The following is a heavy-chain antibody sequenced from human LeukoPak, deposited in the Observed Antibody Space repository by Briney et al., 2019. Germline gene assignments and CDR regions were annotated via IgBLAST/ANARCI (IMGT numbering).Heavy chain of an antibody. V-gene: IGHV4-39*01. CDR2: IYYSGST. D-gene: IGHD6-6*01. CDR1: GGSISSSSYY. Sequence: PSETLSLTCTVSGGSISSSSYYWGGIRQPPGKGLEWIGSIYYSGSTYYNPSLKSRVTISVDTSKNQFSLKLSSVTAADTAVYYCARHPGGTLVRGRGWFDPWGQGTLVTVSS. CDR3: ARHPGGTLVRGRGWFDP. J-gene: IGHJ5*02.